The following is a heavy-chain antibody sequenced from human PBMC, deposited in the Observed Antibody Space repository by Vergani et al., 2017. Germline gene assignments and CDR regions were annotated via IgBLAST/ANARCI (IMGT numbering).Heavy chain of an antibody. Sequence: QVQLVQSGAEVKKPGASVKVSCKASGYTFTGHYMHWVRQAPGQGLEWMGWINPNSGGTNYAQMFQGRVTMTRDTSISTAYMEVSRLRSDDTAVYYCARDLGSSWYRGWFDPWGQGTLVTVSS. CDR1: GYTFTGHY. CDR3: ARDLGSSWYRGWFDP. D-gene: IGHD6-13*01. V-gene: IGHV1-2*02. J-gene: IGHJ5*02. CDR2: INPNSGGT.